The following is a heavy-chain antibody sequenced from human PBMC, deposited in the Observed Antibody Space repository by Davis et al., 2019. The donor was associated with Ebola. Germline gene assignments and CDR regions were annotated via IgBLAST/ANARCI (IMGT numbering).Heavy chain of an antibody. CDR2: IYYSGST. D-gene: IGHD3-10*01. J-gene: IGHJ5*02. CDR3: ARSRVTMVRGNNWFDP. V-gene: IGHV4-59*08. Sequence: MPSETLSLTCTVSGGSISSYYWSWIRQPPGKGLEWIGYIYYSGSTNYNPSLKSRVTISVDTSKNQFSLKLSSVTAADTAVCYCARSRVTMVRGNNWFDPWGQGTLVTVSS. CDR1: GGSISSYY.